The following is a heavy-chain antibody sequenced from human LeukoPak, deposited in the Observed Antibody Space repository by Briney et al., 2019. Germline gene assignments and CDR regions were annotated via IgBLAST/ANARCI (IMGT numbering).Heavy chain of an antibody. CDR3: ARDLGIAPGSSDL. V-gene: IGHV4-61*01. CDR2: IYYSGST. CDR1: GGSVSSGSYC. D-gene: IGHD6-13*01. Sequence: SETLSLTCTVSGGSVSSGSYCWSWIRQPPGKGLEWIGYIYYSGSTNYNPSLKSRVTISVDTSKNQFSLKLSSVTAADTAVYYCARDLGIAPGSSDLWGRGTLVTVSS. J-gene: IGHJ2*01.